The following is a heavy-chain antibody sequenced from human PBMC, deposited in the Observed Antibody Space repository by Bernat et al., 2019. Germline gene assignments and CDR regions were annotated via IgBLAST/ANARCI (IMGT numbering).Heavy chain of an antibody. CDR2: INPNSGGT. D-gene: IGHD4-17*01. Sequence: QVQLVQSGAEVKKPGASVKVSCKASGYTFTGYYMHWVRQAPGQGLEWMGWINPNSGGTNYAQKFQGWVTMTRDTSISTAYMELSRLRSDDTAVYYCARSGGVEYGDHYFDYWGQGTLVTVSS. J-gene: IGHJ4*02. CDR1: GYTFTGYY. CDR3: ARSGGVEYGDHYFDY. V-gene: IGHV1-2*04.